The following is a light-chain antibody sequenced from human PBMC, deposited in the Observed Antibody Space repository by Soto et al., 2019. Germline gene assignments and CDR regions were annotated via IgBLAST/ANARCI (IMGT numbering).Light chain of an antibody. J-gene: IGLJ3*02. CDR1: SSDVGGSEY. CDR3: CSYAGSYTWV. CDR2: DVT. Sequence: QSVLTQPRSVSGSPGQSVTISCTGTSSDVGGSEYVSWYQQRPGKAPKLMIYDVTKRPSGVPDRFSGSKSGNTASLTISGLQAEDEADYYCCSYAGSYTWVFGGGTQLTVL. V-gene: IGLV2-11*01.